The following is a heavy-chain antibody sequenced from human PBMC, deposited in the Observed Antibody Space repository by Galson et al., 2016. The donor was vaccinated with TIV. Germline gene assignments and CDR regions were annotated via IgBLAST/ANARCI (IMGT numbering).Heavy chain of an antibody. CDR2: VTGSGDRT. CDR1: GFSFSSYA. Sequence: SLRLSCAASGFSFSSYAMSWVRQAPDKGLEWVSSVTGSGDRTFYADSMEGRFSISRDSSKNTPYLQMNSLRAEDTAIYYCVKDSASDGWLHYHWGQGTLVTVSS. CDR3: VKDSASDGWLHYH. J-gene: IGHJ4*02. D-gene: IGHD5-24*01. V-gene: IGHV3-23*01.